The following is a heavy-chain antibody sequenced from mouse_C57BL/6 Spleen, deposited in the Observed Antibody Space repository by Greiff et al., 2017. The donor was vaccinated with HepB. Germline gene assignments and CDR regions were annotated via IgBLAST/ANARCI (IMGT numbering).Heavy chain of an antibody. CDR1: GYTFTDYE. CDR3: TGIYYDYDLFAY. CDR2: IDPETGGT. V-gene: IGHV1-15*01. J-gene: IGHJ3*01. D-gene: IGHD2-4*01. Sequence: QVQLKESGAELVRPGASVTLSCKASGYTFTDYEMHWVKQTPVHGLEWIGAIDPETGGTAYNQKFKGKAILTADKSSSTAYMELRSLTSEDSAVYYCTGIYYDYDLFAYWGQGTLVTVSA.